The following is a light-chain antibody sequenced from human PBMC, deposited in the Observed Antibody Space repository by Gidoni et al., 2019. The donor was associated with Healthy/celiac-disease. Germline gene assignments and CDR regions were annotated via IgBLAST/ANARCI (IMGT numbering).Light chain of an antibody. CDR3: QQRSNWLST. J-gene: IGKJ5*01. CDR1: QSVSSY. CDR2: DAS. Sequence: EIVLTQSPATLSLSPGERATLSCRASQSVSSYLAWYQQKPGQAPRLLIYDASNRATGIPARFSGSGSGTDFTLTISSLEPEDFAVYYCQQRSNWLSTFGQXTRLEIK. V-gene: IGKV3-11*01.